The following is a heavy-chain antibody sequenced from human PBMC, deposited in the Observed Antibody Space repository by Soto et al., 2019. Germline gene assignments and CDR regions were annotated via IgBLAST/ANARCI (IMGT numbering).Heavy chain of an antibody. CDR3: AREAGTWHLPLNWFDP. V-gene: IGHV3-48*02. CDR1: GFTFSSYS. J-gene: IGHJ5*02. Sequence: HPGGSLRLSCAASGFTFSSYSMNWVRQAPGKGLEWVSYISSSSSTIYYADSVKGRFTISRDNAKNSLYLQMNSLRDEDTAVYYCAREAGTWHLPLNWFDPWGQGTLVTV. D-gene: IGHD6-19*01. CDR2: ISSSSSTI.